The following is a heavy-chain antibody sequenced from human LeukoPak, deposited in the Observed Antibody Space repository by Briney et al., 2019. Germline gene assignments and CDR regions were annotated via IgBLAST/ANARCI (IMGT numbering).Heavy chain of an antibody. J-gene: IGHJ5*02. CDR2: INPTGTTT. CDR1: GYAFINNW. D-gene: IGHD3-10*01. V-gene: IGHV1-46*01. CDR3: ARDNSVGDIAWWFDP. Sequence: ASVKVSCKASGYAFINNWMHWVRQAPGQGLEWVGLINPTGTTTLYAQKFQGRVTLTRDMSTSTDYMELRSLKSEDTAVYYCARDNSVGDIAWWFDPWGQGTLVTVSS.